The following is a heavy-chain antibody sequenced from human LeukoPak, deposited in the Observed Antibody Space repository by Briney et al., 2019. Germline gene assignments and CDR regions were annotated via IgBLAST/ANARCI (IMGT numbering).Heavy chain of an antibody. D-gene: IGHD6-13*01. V-gene: IGHV3-11*04. CDR1: GFTFSDYY. CDR3: AKAGPSSSSKFDP. Sequence: PGGSLRLSCAASGFTFSDYYMSWIRQAPGKGLEWVSYISSSGSTIYYADSVKGRFTISRDNSKNTLYLQMNSLRAEDTAVYYCAKAGPSSSSKFDPWGQGTLATVSS. CDR2: ISSSGSTI. J-gene: IGHJ5*02.